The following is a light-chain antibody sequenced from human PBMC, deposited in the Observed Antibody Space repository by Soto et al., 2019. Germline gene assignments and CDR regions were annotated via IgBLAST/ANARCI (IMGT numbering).Light chain of an antibody. CDR3: QQRS. CDR2: DAS. Sequence: DIQMTQSPSSLSASVGDRVTITCQASQDISNYLNWYQQKPGKAPKLLIYDASHLETGVPSRFSGSGSGTDFTFTISSLQPEDVATYYCQQRSFGPGTKVDIK. J-gene: IGKJ3*01. CDR1: QDISNY. V-gene: IGKV1-33*01.